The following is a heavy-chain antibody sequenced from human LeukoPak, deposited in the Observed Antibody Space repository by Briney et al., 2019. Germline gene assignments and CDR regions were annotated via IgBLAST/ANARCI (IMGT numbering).Heavy chain of an antibody. CDR2: ISYDGSNK. D-gene: IGHD4-11*01. CDR3: ARARRERSNTTFYFDY. CDR1: GFTFSSYA. V-gene: IGHV3-30*04. J-gene: IGHJ4*02. Sequence: GGSLRLSCAASGFTFSSYAMHWVRQAPGKGLEWVAVISYDGSNKYYADSVKGRFSISRDNSKNTLYLQMNSLRAEDTAVYYCARARRERSNTTFYFDYWGQGTLVTVSS.